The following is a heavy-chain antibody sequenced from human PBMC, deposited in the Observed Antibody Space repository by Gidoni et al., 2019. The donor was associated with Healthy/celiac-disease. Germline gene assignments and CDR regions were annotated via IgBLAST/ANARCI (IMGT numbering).Heavy chain of an antibody. D-gene: IGHD6-19*01. V-gene: IGHV1-24*01. CDR2: FDPEDGEP. J-gene: IGHJ4*02. CDR3: ATVLGSAPPRGD. CDR1: GYTLTELS. Sequence: QVQLVQSGAEVKKPGASVKVSCKVYGYTLTELSMHWVRQAPGKGLAWMGGFDPEDGEPISAQKFQGRLTMTEDKLTNTAYRGLSSLRSEDPAVYYGATVLGSAPPRGDWGQGTLVTVSS.